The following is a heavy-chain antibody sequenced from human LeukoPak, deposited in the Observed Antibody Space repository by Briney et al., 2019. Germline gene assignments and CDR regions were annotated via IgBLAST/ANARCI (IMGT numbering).Heavy chain of an antibody. Sequence: PSETLSLTCTVSGGSISSSSYYWGWIRQPPGKGLEWIGSIYYSGSTYYNPSLKSRVTISVDTSKNQFSLKLSSVTAADTAVYYCARVWHSGWYYFDYWGQGTLVTVSS. J-gene: IGHJ4*02. CDR1: GGSISSSSYY. D-gene: IGHD6-19*01. CDR3: ARVWHSGWYYFDY. V-gene: IGHV4-39*07. CDR2: IYYSGST.